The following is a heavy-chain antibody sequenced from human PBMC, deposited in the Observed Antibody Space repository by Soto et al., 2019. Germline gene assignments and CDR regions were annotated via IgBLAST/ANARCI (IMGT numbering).Heavy chain of an antibody. Sequence: PGGSLRLSYAASGFTFSNAWMSWVRQAPGKGLEWVGRIKSKTDGGTTDYAAPVKGRFTISRDDSKNTLYLQMNSLKTEDTAVYYCTINFDHPYYYYMDVWGKGTTVTVSS. CDR1: GFTFSNAW. J-gene: IGHJ6*03. V-gene: IGHV3-15*01. CDR2: IKSKTDGGTT. D-gene: IGHD1-1*01. CDR3: TINFDHPYYYYMDV.